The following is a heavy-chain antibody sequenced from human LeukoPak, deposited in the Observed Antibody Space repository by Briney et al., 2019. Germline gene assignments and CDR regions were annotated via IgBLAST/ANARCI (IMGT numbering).Heavy chain of an antibody. J-gene: IGHJ4*02. CDR3: ARQKGVQLEPPGSFDY. V-gene: IGHV1-69*05. CDR1: GGTFSSYA. D-gene: IGHD1-1*01. CDR2: IIPIFGTA. Sequence: GSSVKVSCKASGGTFSSYAVSWVRQAPGQGLEWMGGIIPIFGTANYAQKFQGRVTITTDESTSTAYMELSSLRSEDTAVYYCARQKGVQLEPPGSFDYWGQGTLVTVSS.